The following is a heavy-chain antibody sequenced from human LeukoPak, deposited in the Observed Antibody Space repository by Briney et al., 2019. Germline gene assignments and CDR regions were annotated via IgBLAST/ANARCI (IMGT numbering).Heavy chain of an antibody. D-gene: IGHD5-18*01. CDR3: ARRRTAMEFDY. Sequence: PGGSLRLSCAASGFTFSSYSMNWVRQAPGKGLEWVSSISSSSIYIYYAHSVKGRFTISRDNAKNSLYLQMNSLRAEDTAVYYCARRRTAMEFDYWGQGTLVTVSS. CDR2: ISSSSIYI. J-gene: IGHJ4*02. V-gene: IGHV3-21*01. CDR1: GFTFSSYS.